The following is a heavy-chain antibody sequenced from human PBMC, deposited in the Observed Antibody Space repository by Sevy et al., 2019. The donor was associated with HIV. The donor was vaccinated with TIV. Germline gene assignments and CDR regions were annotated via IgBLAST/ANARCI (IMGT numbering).Heavy chain of an antibody. V-gene: IGHV3-53*01. D-gene: IGHD1-26*01. CDR2: IYSGEYT. Sequence: GGSLRLSCAASGFTVCSKYMSWVRQAPGKGLEWVSVIYSGEYTYYADSVKGRFTISRDISKNTLNLEMNNLRAEDTAIYYCATTSTPLYYYALDVWGQGTTVTVSS. J-gene: IGHJ6*02. CDR3: ATTSTPLYYYALDV. CDR1: GFTVCSKY.